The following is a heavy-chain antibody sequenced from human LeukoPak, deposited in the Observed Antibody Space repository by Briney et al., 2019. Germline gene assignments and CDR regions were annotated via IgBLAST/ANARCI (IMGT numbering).Heavy chain of an antibody. CDR3: ARGRYCSADICTGGDSFDI. D-gene: IGHD2-15*01. V-gene: IGHV4-4*07. CDR1: GGSISNYY. CDR2: KYAHGSS. Sequence: SETLSLTCTVSGGSISNYYWSWIRQPAGKGLEWIGRKYAHGSSNYNPPVQSRVTMSVDTSKNQFSLKLRSVTAADTAVYYCARGRYCSADICTGGDSFDIWGQGTMVSVSP. J-gene: IGHJ3*02.